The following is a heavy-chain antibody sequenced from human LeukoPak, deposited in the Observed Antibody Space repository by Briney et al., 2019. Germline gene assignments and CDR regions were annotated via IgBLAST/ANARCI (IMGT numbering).Heavy chain of an antibody. J-gene: IGHJ4*02. CDR2: ISSTSSLI. CDR1: GFTFSSFN. CDR3: ARYNSCWNDY. Sequence: PGGSLRLSCAASGFTFSSFNMNWVRQAPGKGLEWVSSISSTSSLIWYADSLKGRFTISRDNAKNSLYLQMDSLRAEDTAVYYCARYNSCWNDYWGQGTLVTVSS. V-gene: IGHV3-21*01. D-gene: IGHD6-19*01.